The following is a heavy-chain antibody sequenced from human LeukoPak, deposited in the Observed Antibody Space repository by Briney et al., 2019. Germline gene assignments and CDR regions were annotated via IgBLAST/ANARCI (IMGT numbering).Heavy chain of an antibody. Sequence: GGSLRLSCAASGFIFSTYGMHWVRQAPGKGLEWVAFIRNDGSDKYYAVSVKGRFTISRDNSKNTLYLQMNSLRAENTALYYCAKDRAFGQFLWGNDYWGQGTLVTVSS. V-gene: IGHV3-30*02. D-gene: IGHD3-10*01. CDR2: IRNDGSDK. J-gene: IGHJ4*02. CDR1: GFIFSTYG. CDR3: AKDRAFGQFLWGNDY.